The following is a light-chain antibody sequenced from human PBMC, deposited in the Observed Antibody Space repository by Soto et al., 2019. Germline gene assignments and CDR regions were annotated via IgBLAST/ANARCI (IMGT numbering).Light chain of an antibody. CDR2: AAS. CDR1: QGVSNK. V-gene: IGKV1-16*01. Sequence: DVQMTQSPSSLSASVGDRVTITCRASQGVSNKLAWFQHRPGKAPKALIYAASTLQSWVPSRFSGSGSGTYFTLTIINVQPEDFATYYCLQYNDFPHSFGQGTPLEIK. CDR3: LQYNDFPHS. J-gene: IGKJ2*01.